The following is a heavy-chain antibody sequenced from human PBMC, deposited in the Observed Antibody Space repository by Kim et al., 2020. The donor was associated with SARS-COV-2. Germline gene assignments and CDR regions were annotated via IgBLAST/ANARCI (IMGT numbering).Heavy chain of an antibody. V-gene: IGHV4-34*01. CDR3: ARGHFTA. D-gene: IGHD3-3*02. J-gene: IGHJ5*02. Sequence: HSGNTTHNPSLKSRVTISVDTSKNQFSLKLSSVTAADTAVYYCARGHFTAWGQGTLVTVSS. CDR2: HSGNT.